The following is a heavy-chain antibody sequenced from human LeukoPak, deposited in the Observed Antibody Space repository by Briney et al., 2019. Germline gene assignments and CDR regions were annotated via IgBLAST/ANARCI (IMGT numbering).Heavy chain of an antibody. V-gene: IGHV1-8*03. CDR3: ARVDSSGWYSAFDI. D-gene: IGHD6-19*01. CDR2: MNPNSGNT. CDR1: GYTFTSYD. J-gene: IGHJ3*02. Sequence: ASVKVSCKASGYTFTSYDINWVRQAPGQGLEWMGWMNPNSGNTGYAQKFQGRVTITRNTSISTAYMELSSLRSEDTAVYYCARVDSSGWYSAFDIWGQGTMVTVSS.